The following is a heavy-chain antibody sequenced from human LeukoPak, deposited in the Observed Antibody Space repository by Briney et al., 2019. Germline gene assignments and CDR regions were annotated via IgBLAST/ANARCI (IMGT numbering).Heavy chain of an antibody. Sequence: SVKVSCKASGGTFSSYAISWVRQAPGQGLEWMGGIIPIFGTANYAQKFQGRVTITADKSTSTAYMELSSLRSEDTAVYYCARDRGGYGSGSYYQNWFDPWGQGTLVTVSS. D-gene: IGHD3-10*01. V-gene: IGHV1-69*06. CDR1: GGTFSSYA. CDR2: IIPIFGTA. CDR3: ARDRGGYGSGSYYQNWFDP. J-gene: IGHJ5*02.